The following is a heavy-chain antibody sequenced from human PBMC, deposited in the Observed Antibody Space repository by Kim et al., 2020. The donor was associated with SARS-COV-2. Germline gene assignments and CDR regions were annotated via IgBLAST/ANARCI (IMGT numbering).Heavy chain of an antibody. CDR3: ARALYYFDY. J-gene: IGHJ4*02. Sequence: GDTYYADSVKGRFTISRDNSKNTLFLQMNSLRVDYTAMYYWARALYYFDYWGQGTLVTVSS. CDR2: GDT. V-gene: IGHV3-53*01. D-gene: IGHD2-8*01.